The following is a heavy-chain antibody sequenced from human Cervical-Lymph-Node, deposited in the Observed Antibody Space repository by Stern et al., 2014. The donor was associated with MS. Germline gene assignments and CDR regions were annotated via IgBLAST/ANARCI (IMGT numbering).Heavy chain of an antibody. CDR2: SYWADDK. CDR1: GFSVATAGVG. Sequence: QITLKESGPTLVKPTQTVTLTCTLSGFSVATAGVGVGWIRQAPGKALEWLAVSYWADDKLYSPSLKNRLTIIKDTSKNQVVLTMTNVDPVDTATYYCAHSRVKYCRGGTCYSSLFDYWGQGTLVTVSS. J-gene: IGHJ4*02. V-gene: IGHV2-5*02. D-gene: IGHD2-15*01. CDR3: AHSRVKYCRGGTCYSSLFDY.